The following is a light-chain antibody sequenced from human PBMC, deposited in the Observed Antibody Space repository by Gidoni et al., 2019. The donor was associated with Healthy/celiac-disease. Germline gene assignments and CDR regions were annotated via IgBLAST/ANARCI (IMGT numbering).Light chain of an antibody. V-gene: IGKV3-20*01. Sequence: IVLTQSPGTLSLSPGARATLSCRASQSVSSSYLAWYQQKPGQAPRLLIYGASSRATGIPDRFSGSGSGTDFTLTISRLEPEDFAVYYCQQYGSSPATFGPGTKVDIK. CDR2: GAS. J-gene: IGKJ3*01. CDR1: QSVSSSY. CDR3: QQYGSSPAT.